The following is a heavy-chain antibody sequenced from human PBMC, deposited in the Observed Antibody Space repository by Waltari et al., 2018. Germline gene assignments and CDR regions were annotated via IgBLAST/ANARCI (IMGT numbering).Heavy chain of an antibody. V-gene: IGHV1-2*06. CDR2: INPNSGGT. Sequence: HVQLVQSGAEVKKPGASVKVSCKASGYTFTGYYMHWVRQAPGQGLEWMGRINPNSGGTNKAQKFQGRVTMTRDTSISTDYMELSRLRADETAVYYCERGGSTSYYYYYGMDVWGQGTTVTVSS. CDR1: GYTFTGYY. D-gene: IGHD2-2*01. J-gene: IGHJ6*02. CDR3: ERGGSTSYYYYYGMDV.